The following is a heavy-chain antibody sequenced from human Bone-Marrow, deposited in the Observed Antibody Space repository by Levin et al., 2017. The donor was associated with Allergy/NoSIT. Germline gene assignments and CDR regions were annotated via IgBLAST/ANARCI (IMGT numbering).Heavy chain of an antibody. CDR1: GGSIRSGGYY. V-gene: IGHV4-31*03. CDR3: ARIPDTTSEFDY. J-gene: IGHJ4*02. D-gene: IGHD5-18*01. Sequence: LRLSCTVSGGSIRSGGYYWSWIRQHPGKGLEWIGYIYDSGSTSYNPSVESRVAMSVDTSKNQFYLKLTSLTAADTAVYYCARIPDTTSEFDYWGQGPLVTVSS. CDR2: IYDSGST.